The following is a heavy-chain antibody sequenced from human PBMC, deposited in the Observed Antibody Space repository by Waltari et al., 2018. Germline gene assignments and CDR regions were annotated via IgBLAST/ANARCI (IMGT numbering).Heavy chain of an antibody. CDR1: GGSTSSGNW. D-gene: IGHD5-12*01. Sequence: QVQLQESGPGLVKPSGTLSLTCVVYGGSTSSGNWWRWVRQPPGKGLEWIGEIYHSGSTNYNPSLKSRLSISLDKSKNQFSLNLSSVTAADTAVYYCARDRGLRGGYDSWGQGTLVTVSS. CDR3: ARDRGLRGGYDS. J-gene: IGHJ5*02. CDR2: IYHSGST. V-gene: IGHV4-4*02.